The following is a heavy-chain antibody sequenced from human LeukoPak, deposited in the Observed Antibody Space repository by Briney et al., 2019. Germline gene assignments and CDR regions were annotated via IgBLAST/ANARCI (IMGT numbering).Heavy chain of an antibody. CDR1: GFTFSSYG. D-gene: IGHD2-15*01. V-gene: IGHV3-33*01. Sequence: GGSLRLSCAASGFTFSSYGMHWVRQAPGKGLEGVALIWYDGSNKYYADSVKGRFTISRDNSKNTLYLQMNSLRAEDTAVYYCARGRYCSGGSCYYFDYWGQGTLVTVSS. CDR2: IWYDGSNK. J-gene: IGHJ4*02. CDR3: ARGRYCSGGSCYYFDY.